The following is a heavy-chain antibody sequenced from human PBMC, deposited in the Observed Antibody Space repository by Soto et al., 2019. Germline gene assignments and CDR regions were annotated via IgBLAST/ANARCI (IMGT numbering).Heavy chain of an antibody. V-gene: IGHV4-30-4*01. Sequence: KASETLSLTCTVSGGSISSGDYYWSWIRQPPGKGLEWIGYIYYSGSTYYNPSLKSRVTISVDTSKNQFSLKLSSVTAADTAVYYCAREPYYYDSSGYHYWGQGTLVTVSS. D-gene: IGHD3-22*01. CDR3: AREPYYYDSSGYHY. CDR2: IYYSGST. J-gene: IGHJ4*02. CDR1: GGSISSGDYY.